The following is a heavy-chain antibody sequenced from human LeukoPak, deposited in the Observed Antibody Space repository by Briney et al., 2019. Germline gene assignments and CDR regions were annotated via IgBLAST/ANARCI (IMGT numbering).Heavy chain of an antibody. D-gene: IGHD5-12*01. V-gene: IGHV3-21*01. CDR3: ARIPLVATIYYGMDV. CDR1: GFTFSSYS. Sequence: KPGGSLRLSCAAPGFTFSSYSMNWVRQAPGKGLEWVSSISSSSSYIYYADSVKGRFTISRDNAKNSLYLQMNSLRAEDTAVYYCARIPLVATIYYGMDVWGQGTTVTVSS. CDR2: ISSSSSYI. J-gene: IGHJ6*02.